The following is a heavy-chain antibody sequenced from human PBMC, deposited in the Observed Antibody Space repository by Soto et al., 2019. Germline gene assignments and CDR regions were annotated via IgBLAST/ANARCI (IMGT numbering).Heavy chain of an antibody. J-gene: IGHJ6*02. V-gene: IGHV3-23*01. CDR2: ISGSGDST. CDR1: GFTFSSYGMTFSSYA. D-gene: IGHD5-12*01. Sequence: PGGSLRLSCAASGFTFSSYGMTFSSYAMSWVRQAPGKGLEWVSTISGSGDSTYYADSVKGRFTISRDNSKNTLFLQMNSLRAGDTALYYCAKDLIRGGYAPPYYYGMDVWGQGTTVTVSS. CDR3: AKDLIRGGYAPPYYYGMDV.